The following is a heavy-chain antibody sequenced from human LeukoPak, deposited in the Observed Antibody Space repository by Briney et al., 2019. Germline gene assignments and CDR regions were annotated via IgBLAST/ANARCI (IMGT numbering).Heavy chain of an antibody. J-gene: IGHJ4*02. CDR3: ATQRYSSGWNLDY. V-gene: IGHV4-38-2*02. D-gene: IGHD6-19*01. CDR1: GYSISSGYY. CDR2: SHHSGST. Sequence: SETLSLTCTVSGYSISSGYYWGWIRQPPGKGLEWIGGSHHSGSTNYNPSLKSRVTISVDKSKNQFSLKLSSVTAADTAVYYCATQRYSSGWNLDYWGQGTLVTVSS.